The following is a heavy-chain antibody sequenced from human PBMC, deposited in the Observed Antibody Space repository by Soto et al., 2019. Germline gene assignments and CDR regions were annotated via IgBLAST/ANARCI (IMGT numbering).Heavy chain of an antibody. D-gene: IGHD2-21*01. V-gene: IGHV4-59*01. CDR3: ARRWGGTFDY. J-gene: IGHJ4*02. CDR2: IYYSGST. CDR1: GGSISSYY. Sequence: QVQLQESGPGLVKPSETLSLTCTVSGGSISSYYWSWIRQPPGKGLEWIGYIYYSGSTNYNPSLKRRVTISVDPSKNQFSLKLSSVTAADAAVYYCARRWGGTFDYWGQGTLVTVSS.